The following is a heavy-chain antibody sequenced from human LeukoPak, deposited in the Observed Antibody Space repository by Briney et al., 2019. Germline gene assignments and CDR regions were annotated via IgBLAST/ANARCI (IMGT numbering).Heavy chain of an antibody. CDR1: GFTFRSFG. Sequence: PGGSLRLSCEASGFTFRSFGMSWVRQAPGKGLEWVSVIYSGGSTYYADSVKGRFTISRDNSKNTLYLQMNSLRAEDTAVYYCARDAVVAGTGYYCYYGMDVWGQGTTVTVSS. CDR2: IYSGGST. J-gene: IGHJ6*02. D-gene: IGHD6-19*01. CDR3: ARDAVVAGTGYYCYYGMDV. V-gene: IGHV3-53*01.